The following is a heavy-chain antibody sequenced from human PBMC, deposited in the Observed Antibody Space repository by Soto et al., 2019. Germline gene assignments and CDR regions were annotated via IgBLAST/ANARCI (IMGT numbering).Heavy chain of an antibody. CDR2: ITSTGST. Sequence: PGGARRRGCPASGFTVSSAELNWVHQGPGKGLEWVSDITSTGSTNYADSVKGRFTISRDNSKNTLYLQMNSLRVEDTAVYYCAGGRSSGYYYAFHYWGQGTLVTVSS. CDR1: GFTVSSAE. J-gene: IGHJ4*02. CDR3: AGGRSSGYYYAFHY. D-gene: IGHD3-22*01. V-gene: IGHV3-53*01.